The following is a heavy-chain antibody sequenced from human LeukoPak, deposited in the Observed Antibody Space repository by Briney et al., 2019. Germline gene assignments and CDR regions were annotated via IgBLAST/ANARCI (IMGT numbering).Heavy chain of an antibody. CDR3: AKDGLSWFGDLDGYFDL. CDR1: GFTFSNYG. D-gene: IGHD3-10*01. CDR2: ISFDGGNK. Sequence: GGSLRLSCAASGFTFSNYGIHWVRQAPGKGLEWVAVISFDGGNKYFADSVKGRFTISRDNSKNMLYLQMNSLRVEDTALYYCAKDGLSWFGDLDGYFDLWGRGSLVSV. V-gene: IGHV3-30*18. J-gene: IGHJ2*01.